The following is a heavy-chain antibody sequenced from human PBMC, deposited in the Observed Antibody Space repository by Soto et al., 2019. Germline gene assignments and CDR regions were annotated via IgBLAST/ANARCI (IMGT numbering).Heavy chain of an antibody. CDR2: INPNSGGT. CDR1: GYTFTGYY. V-gene: IGHV1-2*02. CDR3: ASGVTVTKEWGYYYGMDV. Sequence: QVQLVQSGAEVKKPGASVKVSCKASGYTFTGYYMHWVRQAPGQGLEWMGWINPNSGGTNYAQKFQGRVPMTRDTSISTAYMELSRLRSDDTAVYYCASGVTVTKEWGYYYGMDVWGQGTTVTVSS. D-gene: IGHD4-17*01. J-gene: IGHJ6*02.